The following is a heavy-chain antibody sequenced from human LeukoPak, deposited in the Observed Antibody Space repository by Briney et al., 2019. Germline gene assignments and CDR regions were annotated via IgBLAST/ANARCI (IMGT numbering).Heavy chain of an antibody. Sequence: ASVKVSCKVSGYTLTELSMHWVRQAPGKGLEWMGGFDPEDGETIYAQKFQGRVTMTEDTSTDTAYMELSSLRSEDTAVYYCARHYYGFGSLDAFDIWGQGTMVTVSS. CDR1: GYTLTELS. CDR3: ARHYYGFGSLDAFDI. V-gene: IGHV1-24*01. J-gene: IGHJ3*02. CDR2: FDPEDGET. D-gene: IGHD3-10*01.